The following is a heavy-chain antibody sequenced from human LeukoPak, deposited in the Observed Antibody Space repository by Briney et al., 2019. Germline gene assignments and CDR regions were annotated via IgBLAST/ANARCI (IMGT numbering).Heavy chain of an antibody. Sequence: GESLKISCKGSGYSFSSHWIAWVRQMPGKGLGWMGVIYPGDSDTRYSPSFRGQVTISGDKSISTAYLQWSSLKASDTAMYYCARQRERGYSYVDWGQGTLVTVSS. CDR1: GYSFSSHW. J-gene: IGHJ4*02. CDR3: ARQRERGYSYVD. CDR2: IYPGDSDT. V-gene: IGHV5-51*01. D-gene: IGHD5-18*01.